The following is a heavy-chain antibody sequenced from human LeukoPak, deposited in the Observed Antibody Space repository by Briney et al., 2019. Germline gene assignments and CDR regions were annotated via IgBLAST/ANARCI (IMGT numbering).Heavy chain of an antibody. Sequence: GGSLRLSCAASGFTFSRYAMHWVRQAPGKGLEYVSAISSNGGSTYYANSVKGRFTISRDNSKNTMYLQMGSLRAEDMAVYYCARDGIYSDYVFDYWGQGTLVTVSS. D-gene: IGHD4-11*01. CDR2: ISSNGGST. V-gene: IGHV3-64*01. CDR3: ARDGIYSDYVFDY. CDR1: GFTFSRYA. J-gene: IGHJ4*02.